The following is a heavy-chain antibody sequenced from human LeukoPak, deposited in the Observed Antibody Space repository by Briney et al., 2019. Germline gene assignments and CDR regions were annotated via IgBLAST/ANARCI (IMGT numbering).Heavy chain of an antibody. CDR3: VGYCSSTSCSPSNDY. J-gene: IGHJ4*02. Sequence: SMKVSCKASGGTFSSYAISWVRQAPGQGLEWMGGIIPIFGTANYAQKFQGRVTITADKSTSTAYMELSSLRSEDTAVYYRVGYCSSTSCSPSNDYWGQGTLVTVSS. CDR1: GGTFSSYA. D-gene: IGHD2-2*01. CDR2: IIPIFGTA. V-gene: IGHV1-69*06.